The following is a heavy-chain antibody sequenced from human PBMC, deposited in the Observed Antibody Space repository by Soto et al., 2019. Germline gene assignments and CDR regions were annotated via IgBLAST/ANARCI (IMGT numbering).Heavy chain of an antibody. CDR3: APDPTNGRPWFDP. V-gene: IGHV1-46*01. CDR2: IHPGTGWT. Sequence: AAEKVRCMTSGYTFTGFQMHWVRQAPGHGVEWLGTIHPGTGWTSPAQKCQGRVSMTSDTSPSTVYLEMSSLRYEDTDFYYCAPDPTNGRPWFDPRGQGTQVTVSS. CDR1: GYTFTGFQ. D-gene: IGHD2-8*01. J-gene: IGHJ5*02.